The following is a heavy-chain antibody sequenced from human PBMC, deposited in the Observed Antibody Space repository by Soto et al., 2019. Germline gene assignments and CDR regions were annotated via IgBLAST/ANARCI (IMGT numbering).Heavy chain of an antibody. CDR1: GYTFTSYD. CDR2: MNPNSGNT. Sequence: QVQLVQSGAEVKKPGASVKVSCKASGYTFTSYDINWVRQATGQGLEWMGWMNPNSGNTGYAQKLQGRVTMTRNTSISTADMELSSLRSEDTAVYFCARERSAAGTGWFDPWGQGTLVTVSS. CDR3: ARERSAAGTGWFDP. J-gene: IGHJ5*02. V-gene: IGHV1-8*01. D-gene: IGHD6-13*01.